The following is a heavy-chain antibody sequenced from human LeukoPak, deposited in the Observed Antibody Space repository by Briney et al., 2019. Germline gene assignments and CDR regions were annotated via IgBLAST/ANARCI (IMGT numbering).Heavy chain of an antibody. V-gene: IGHV3-21*01. CDR2: ISGDSKYI. CDR1: GFTFSSYG. CDR3: ARDWTIFGVVTPFDY. Sequence: GGSLRLSCAASGFTFSSYGMNWVRQAPGKGLEWVSAISGDSKYIYYADSVKGRFTISRDNAENSLYLQMNSLRADDTAVYYCARDWTIFGVVTPFDYWGQGTLVTVSS. J-gene: IGHJ4*02. D-gene: IGHD3-3*01.